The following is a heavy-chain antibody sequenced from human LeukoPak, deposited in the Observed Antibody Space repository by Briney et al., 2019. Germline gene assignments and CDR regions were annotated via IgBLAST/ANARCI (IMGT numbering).Heavy chain of an antibody. CDR3: ARDCVGAKYYGLAV. D-gene: IGHD1-26*01. Sequence: SETLSLTCTVSGGAIRGYLWSWIRQPPGTGLEWIGDIYYSDSPNYSPSLKSRVTMSVDTSKNQLSLKLSSVTAADTAVYYCARDCVGAKYYGLAVWGQGTTVTVS. CDR2: IYYSDSP. V-gene: IGHV4-59*01. J-gene: IGHJ6*02. CDR1: GGAIRGYL.